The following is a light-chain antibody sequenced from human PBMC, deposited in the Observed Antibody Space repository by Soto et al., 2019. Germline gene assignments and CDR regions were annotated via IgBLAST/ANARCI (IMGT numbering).Light chain of an antibody. Sequence: DIQMTQSPSTLSASVGDRVAITCRASHTISGWLAWYQQKAGKAPTLLIYGASSLQTGVPSRFSGSGSGTEFTLTISSLQPDDVATYYCQHFISYPRTVGQGTKVDIK. V-gene: IGKV1-5*01. J-gene: IGKJ1*01. CDR2: GAS. CDR3: QHFISYPRT. CDR1: HTISGW.